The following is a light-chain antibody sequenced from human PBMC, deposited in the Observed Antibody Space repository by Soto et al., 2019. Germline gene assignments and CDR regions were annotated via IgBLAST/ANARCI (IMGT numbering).Light chain of an antibody. CDR2: GAS. CDR3: QQYDGWPLT. Sequence: EIVMTQSPATLSVSPGERATLSCRASQSVSSNLAWYQQRPGQPPRLLISGASTRASGIPARFSGSGSGTEFTLTIRSLQSQDFAVYYCQQYDGWPLTFGGGTKMEIK. J-gene: IGKJ4*01. CDR1: QSVSSN. V-gene: IGKV3-15*01.